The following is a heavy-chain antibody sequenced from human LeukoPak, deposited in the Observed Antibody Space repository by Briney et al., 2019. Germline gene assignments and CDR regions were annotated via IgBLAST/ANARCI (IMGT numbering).Heavy chain of an antibody. J-gene: IGHJ4*02. CDR1: GGTFSSYA. D-gene: IGHD1-26*01. V-gene: IGHV1-69*05. CDR2: IIPIFGTA. CDR3: ARGYSGTPFGY. Sequence: ASVKVSCKASGGTFSSYAISWVRQAPGQGLEWMGGIIPIFGTANYAQKFQGRVTITTDESTSTAYMELSSLRSEDTAVYYCARGYSGTPFGYWGQGTLVIVSS.